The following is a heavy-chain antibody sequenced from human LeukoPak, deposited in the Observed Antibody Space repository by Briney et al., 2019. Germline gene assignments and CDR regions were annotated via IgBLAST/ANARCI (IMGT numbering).Heavy chain of an antibody. CDR3: ARDDRDSSGYNWFDP. CDR2: ISSSSSYI. V-gene: IGHV3-21*01. J-gene: IGHJ5*02. CDR1: GFTFSSHS. Sequence: GGSLRLSCAASGFTFSSHSMNWVRQAPGKGLEWVSSISSSSSYIYYADSVKGRFTISRDNAKNSLYLQMNSLRAEDTAVYYCARDDRDSSGYNWFDPWGQGTLVTVSS. D-gene: IGHD3-22*01.